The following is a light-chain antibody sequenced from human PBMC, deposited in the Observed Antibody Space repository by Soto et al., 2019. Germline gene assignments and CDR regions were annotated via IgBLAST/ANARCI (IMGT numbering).Light chain of an antibody. CDR3: SSYTSSSTRV. CDR2: EVS. Sequence: QSALTQPASVSGSPGQSITISCTGTSSDVGGYNYVSWYQQHPGKAPTLIIYEVSDRPSGVSIRFSGSKSGNTASLTISGLQAEDEADYYCSSYTSSSTRVFGGGTKLTVL. CDR1: SSDVGGYNY. V-gene: IGLV2-14*01. J-gene: IGLJ3*02.